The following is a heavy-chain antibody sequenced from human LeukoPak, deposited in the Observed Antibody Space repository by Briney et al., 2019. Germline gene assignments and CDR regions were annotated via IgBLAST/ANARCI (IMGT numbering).Heavy chain of an antibody. CDR3: ARDRAVVVAATDF. V-gene: IGHV1-18*01. D-gene: IGHD2-15*01. J-gene: IGHJ4*02. CDR2: ISPYNGNT. Sequence: ASVKVSCKASGYTFTTYGISWVRQAPGQGLEWMGWISPYNGNTNYAQKLQGRVTMTTDTSTSTAYMELRSLRSDDTAVYYCARDRAVVVAATDFWGQGTLVTVSS. CDR1: GYTFTTYG.